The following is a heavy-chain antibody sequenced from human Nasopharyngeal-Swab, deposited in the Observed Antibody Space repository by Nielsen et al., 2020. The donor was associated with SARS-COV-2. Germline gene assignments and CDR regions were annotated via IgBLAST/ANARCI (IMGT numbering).Heavy chain of an antibody. CDR1: GFTFSSYA. Sequence: ETLSLTCAASGFTFSSYAMHWVRQAPGKGLEYVSAISSNGGSTYYANSVKGRFTISRDNSKNTLYLQMGSLRAEDMAVYYCARDYPVSYYDFWSGSYGMDVWGQGTTVTVSS. D-gene: IGHD3-3*01. CDR2: ISSNGGST. V-gene: IGHV3-64*01. CDR3: ARDYPVSYYDFWSGSYGMDV. J-gene: IGHJ6*02.